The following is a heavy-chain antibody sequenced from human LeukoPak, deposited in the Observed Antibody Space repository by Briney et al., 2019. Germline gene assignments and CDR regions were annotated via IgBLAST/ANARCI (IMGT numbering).Heavy chain of an antibody. J-gene: IGHJ4*02. V-gene: IGHV4-59*08. CDR1: GGSISSYY. CDR3: ARLGSGWPYYFDY. D-gene: IGHD6-19*01. CDR2: IYYSGST. Sequence: SGPTLVKPSETLSLTCTVSGGSISSYYWSWIRQPPGKGLEWIGYIYYSGSTNYNPSLKSRVTISVDTSRNQYSLKLSSVTAADTAVYYCARLGSGWPYYFDYWGQGTLVTVSS.